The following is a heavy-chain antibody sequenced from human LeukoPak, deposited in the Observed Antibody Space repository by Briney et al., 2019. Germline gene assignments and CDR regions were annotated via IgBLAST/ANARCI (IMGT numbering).Heavy chain of an antibody. CDR2: IYYSGST. CDR3: AAYSSSSDRFDP. CDR1: GGSISSYY. Sequence: PSETLSLTCTVSGGSISSYYWSWIRQPPGKGLEWIGYIYYSGSTNYNPSLKSRVTISVDTSKNQFSLKLSSVTAADTAVYYCAAYSSSSDRFDPWGQGTLVTVSS. D-gene: IGHD6-6*01. V-gene: IGHV4-59*01. J-gene: IGHJ5*02.